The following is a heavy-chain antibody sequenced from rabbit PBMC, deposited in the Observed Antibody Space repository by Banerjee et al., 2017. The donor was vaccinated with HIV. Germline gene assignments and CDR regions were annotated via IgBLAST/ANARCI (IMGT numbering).Heavy chain of an antibody. Sequence: QSLEESGGDLVKPGASLTLTCTASGFTLSSYWMCWVRQAPGKGLEWIACIYAGSSGSTYYASWAKGRFTISKTSSTTVTLQMTSLTAADTATYFCARDLALWGPGTLVTVS. CDR3: ARDLAL. CDR2: IYAGSSGST. J-gene: IGHJ4*01. V-gene: IGHV1S40*01. CDR1: GFTLSSYW.